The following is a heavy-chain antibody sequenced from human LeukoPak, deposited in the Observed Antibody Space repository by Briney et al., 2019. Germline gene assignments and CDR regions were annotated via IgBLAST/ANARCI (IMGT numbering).Heavy chain of an antibody. CDR3: ARVRGPTLKTCYMDV. CDR1: GFTFTEYS. Sequence: GGFLRLSCAASGFTFTEYSIIWVRQAPGKGLEWVSFISDISDRSSTIHYADSVKGRFTISRDNAERSVYLQMNSLRADDTAVYYCARVRGPTLKTCYMDVWGTGTTVTVSS. V-gene: IGHV3-48*04. D-gene: IGHD3-10*01. CDR2: ISDRSSTI. J-gene: IGHJ6*03.